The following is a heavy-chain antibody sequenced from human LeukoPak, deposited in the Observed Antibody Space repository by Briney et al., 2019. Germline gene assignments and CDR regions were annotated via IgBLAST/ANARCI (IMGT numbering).Heavy chain of an antibody. D-gene: IGHD2-15*01. CDR1: GYTFTSYY. CDR2: INPSGGST. CDR3: ARGMCSGGSCYSDDY. V-gene: IGHV1-46*01. Sequence: GASVKVSCKASGYTFTSYYMHWVRQAPGQGLEWMGIINPSGGSTSYAQKFQGRVTMTRDTSTGTVYMELSSLRSEDTAVYYCARGMCSGGSCYSDDYWGQGTLVTVSS. J-gene: IGHJ4*02.